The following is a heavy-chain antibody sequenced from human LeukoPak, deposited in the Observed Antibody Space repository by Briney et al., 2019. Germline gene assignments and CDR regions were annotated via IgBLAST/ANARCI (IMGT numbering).Heavy chain of an antibody. CDR2: MNPNSGNT. D-gene: IGHD6-6*01. Sequence: GASVKVSCKASGYTFTSYDINRVRQATGQGLEWMGWMNPNSGNTGYAQKFQGRVTITRNTSISTAYMELSSLRSEDTAVYYCARGDLGEHSSSDYWGQGTLVTVSS. J-gene: IGHJ4*02. V-gene: IGHV1-8*03. CDR3: ARGDLGEHSSSDY. CDR1: GYTFTSYD.